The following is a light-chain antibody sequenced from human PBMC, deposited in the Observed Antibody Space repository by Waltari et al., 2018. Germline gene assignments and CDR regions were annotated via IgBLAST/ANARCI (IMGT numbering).Light chain of an antibody. V-gene: IGLV2-11*01. J-gene: IGLJ2*01. CDR3: CSYAGSYVV. CDR1: SSDVGGYNY. Sequence: QSALTQPRSVSGSPGQSVTISCTGTSSDVGGYNYVSWYQQHPGKAPKLMIYDVSKRPSGVPDRCSGSKSGNTASLTISGLQAEDEADYYCCSYAGSYVVFGGGTKLTVL. CDR2: DVS.